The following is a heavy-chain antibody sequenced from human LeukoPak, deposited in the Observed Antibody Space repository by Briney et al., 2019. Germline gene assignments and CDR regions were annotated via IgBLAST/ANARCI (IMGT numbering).Heavy chain of an antibody. CDR2: IWYDGSHK. CDR1: GFTFSSYG. J-gene: IGHJ5*02. Sequence: PGGSLRLSCAASGFTFSSYGMHWVRQAPGKGLEWVAVIWYDGSHKYYAGSVKGRFTISRDNSKNTLYLQMNSLRAEDTAVYYCARDGYDILTGYPHDNWFDPWGQGTLVTVSS. CDR3: ARDGYDILTGYPHDNWFDP. D-gene: IGHD3-9*01. V-gene: IGHV3-33*01.